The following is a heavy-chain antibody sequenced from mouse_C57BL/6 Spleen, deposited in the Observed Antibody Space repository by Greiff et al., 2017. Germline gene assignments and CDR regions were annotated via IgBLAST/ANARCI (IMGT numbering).Heavy chain of an antibody. CDR1: GFTFSDSY. CDR2: IRNGGGSN. J-gene: IGHJ4*01. V-gene: IGHV5-12*01. CDR3: ARLDAMNY. Sequence: EVKLMESGGGLVLPGGSLKLSCAASGFTFSDSYMYWVRQTPEKRLAWVAYIRNGGGSNYYPDTVKGRFTISRDNAKNTLDLQMSRLKAEDTAMYYCARLDAMNYGGQGTLVTVSS.